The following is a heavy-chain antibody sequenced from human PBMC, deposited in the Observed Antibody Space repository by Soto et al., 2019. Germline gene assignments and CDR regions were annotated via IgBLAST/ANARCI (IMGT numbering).Heavy chain of an antibody. V-gene: IGHV1-69*06. CDR1: GGTFSSYP. CDR3: ARDLDGSRRLDY. J-gene: IGHJ4*02. D-gene: IGHD6-13*01. Sequence: QVQLVQSGAEVKKPGSSVIVSCKASGGTFSSYPISWVRQAPGQGLEWMGWILPIFGTVNYAQKFQGRVTIHADRSTSTASMVLSSLRSEDTAVYYCARDLDGSRRLDYWGQGTLVTVSS. CDR2: ILPIFGTV.